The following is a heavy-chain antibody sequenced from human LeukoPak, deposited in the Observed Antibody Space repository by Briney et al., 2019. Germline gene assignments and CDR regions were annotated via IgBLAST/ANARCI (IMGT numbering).Heavy chain of an antibody. CDR2: ISSSRSAI. Sequence: GGSLRLSCAASGFSFSIYSMNWVRQAPGKGLEWVSYISSSRSAIYYADSVKGRFTISRNNAKNSVYLQMNRLRAEDTAVYYCAKGGPVPRQHFFDYWGQGTLVTVSS. CDR3: AKGGPVPRQHFFDY. V-gene: IGHV3-48*01. J-gene: IGHJ4*02. CDR1: GFSFSIYS. D-gene: IGHD4-17*01.